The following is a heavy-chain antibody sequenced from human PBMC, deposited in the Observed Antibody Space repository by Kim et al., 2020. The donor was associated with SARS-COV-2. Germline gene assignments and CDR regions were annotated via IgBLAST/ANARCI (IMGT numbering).Heavy chain of an antibody. J-gene: IGHJ4*02. Sequence: SLKSRITISVEKSKNQFSRKLSSVTAADTAVYYCARGRITIFGVVTEFDYWGQGTLVTVSS. V-gene: IGHV4-31*02. D-gene: IGHD3-3*01. CDR3: ARGRITIFGVVTEFDY.